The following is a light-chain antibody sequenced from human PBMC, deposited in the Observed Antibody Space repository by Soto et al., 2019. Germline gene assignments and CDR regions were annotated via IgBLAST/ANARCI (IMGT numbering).Light chain of an antibody. CDR3: TSYTYMSGSTYV. Sequence: QSALTQPASVSGSPGQSITISCTGTSSDVGGYNYVSWYQQHPGKAPKLMIYDVNHRPSGVSNRFSGSKSGNTASLTISGLQAEDEAEYYCTSYTYMSGSTYVFGTGTKLTVL. CDR1: SSDVGGYNY. J-gene: IGLJ1*01. CDR2: DVN. V-gene: IGLV2-14*03.